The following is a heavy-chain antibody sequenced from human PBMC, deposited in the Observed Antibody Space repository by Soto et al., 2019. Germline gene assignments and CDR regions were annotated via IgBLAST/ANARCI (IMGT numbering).Heavy chain of an antibody. V-gene: IGHV1-69*04. J-gene: IGHJ5*02. CDR2: IIPILGIA. D-gene: IGHD6-6*01. Sequence: SVKVSCKASGVTFSSYTISWVRQAPGQGLEWMGRIIPILGIANYAQKFQGRVTIIADKSTSTAYMELSSLRSEDTAVYYCARELEYSRDSNWFDPWGQGTLVTVSS. CDR1: GVTFSSYT. CDR3: ARELEYSRDSNWFDP.